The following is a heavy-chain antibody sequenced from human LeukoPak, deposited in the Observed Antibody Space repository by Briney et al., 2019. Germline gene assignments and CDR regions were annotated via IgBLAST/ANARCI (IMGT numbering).Heavy chain of an antibody. V-gene: IGHV3-21*01. J-gene: IGHJ4*02. CDR1: GFTFSSYS. CDR2: ISSSSSYI. D-gene: IGHD6-6*01. CDR3: AREIYSSSSGAADY. Sequence: PGGSLRLSCAASGFTFSSYSMKWVRQAPGKGLEWVSSISSSSSYIYYADSVKGRFTISRDNAKNSLYLQMNSLRAEDTAVYYCAREIYSSSSGAADYWGQGTLVTVSS.